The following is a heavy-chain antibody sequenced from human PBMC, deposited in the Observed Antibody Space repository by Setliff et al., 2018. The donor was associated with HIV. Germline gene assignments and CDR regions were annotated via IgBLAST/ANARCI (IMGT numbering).Heavy chain of an antibody. V-gene: IGHV4-39*07. J-gene: IGHJ3*02. CDR2: IYYSGST. CDR1: GGSISSSNNY. D-gene: IGHD1-1*01. CDR3: ARDSGQLWGSLDAFDI. Sequence: SETLSLTCTVSGGSISSSNNYWGWIRQPPGKGLEWIGSIYYSGSTHYNPSLKSRVTISVDTSKNQFSLKLSSVTAADTAVYYCARDSGQLWGSLDAFDIWGQGTMVTVSS.